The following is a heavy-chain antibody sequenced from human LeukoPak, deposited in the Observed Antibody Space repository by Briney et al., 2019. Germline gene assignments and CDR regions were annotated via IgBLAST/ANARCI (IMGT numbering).Heavy chain of an antibody. J-gene: IGHJ4*02. V-gene: IGHV3-23*01. CDR1: GFTFSNYA. D-gene: IGHD3-16*02. Sequence: AGGSLRLSCAASGFTFSNYAMSWVRQAPGKGLEWVSAISGSAYSTYYADSVKGRFTISKDNSKNTLYLQMNSLRAEDTAVYYCARTRYDYVWGSYRFDYWGQGTLVTVSS. CDR3: ARTRYDYVWGSYRFDY. CDR2: ISGSAYST.